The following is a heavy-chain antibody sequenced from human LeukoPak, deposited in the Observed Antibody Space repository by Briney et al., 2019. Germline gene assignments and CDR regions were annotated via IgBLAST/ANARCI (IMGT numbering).Heavy chain of an antibody. Sequence: SGTLSLTCAVSGGSISISNWWSWVRQPPGKGLEWIGEIYHSGSTNYNPSLKSRVTISVDKSKNQFSLKLSSVTAADTAVYYCARASTNSRYYYYGMDVWGQGITVTVSS. CDR2: IYHSGST. D-gene: IGHD2-8*01. CDR1: GGSISISNW. J-gene: IGHJ6*02. V-gene: IGHV4-4*02. CDR3: ARASTNSRYYYYGMDV.